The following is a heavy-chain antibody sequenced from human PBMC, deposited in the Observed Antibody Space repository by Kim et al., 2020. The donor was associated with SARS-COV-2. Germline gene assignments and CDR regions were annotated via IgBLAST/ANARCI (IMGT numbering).Heavy chain of an antibody. CDR3: AKYSSAWYNDAFDI. J-gene: IGHJ3*02. CDR1: GFTFSTYA. D-gene: IGHD6-19*01. V-gene: IGHV3-23*01. Sequence: GGSLRLSCAVSGFTFSTYAMSWVRQAPGKVLEWVSAISGSGDSTFYADSVWGRFPISRDNSKNTLYLQMYSLRAEDTAVYYCAKYSSAWYNDAFDIWRQGTMGTVSS. CDR2: ISGSGDST.